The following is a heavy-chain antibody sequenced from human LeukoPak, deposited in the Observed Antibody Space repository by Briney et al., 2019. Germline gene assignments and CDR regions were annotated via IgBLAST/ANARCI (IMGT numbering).Heavy chain of an antibody. V-gene: IGHV3-21*01. CDR1: GFTFSSYS. CDR3: ARDRGEVVPAARFDY. CDR2: ISSSSSYI. D-gene: IGHD2-2*01. Sequence: GGSLRLSCAASGFTFSSYSMNWVRQAPGKGLEWVSSISSSSSYIYYADSVKGRFTISRDNAKNSLYLQMNSLRAEDTAVYYCARDRGEVVPAARFDYWGQGILVTVSS. J-gene: IGHJ4*02.